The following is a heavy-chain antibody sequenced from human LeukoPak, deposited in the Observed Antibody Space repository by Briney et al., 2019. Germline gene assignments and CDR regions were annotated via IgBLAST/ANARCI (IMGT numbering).Heavy chain of an antibody. V-gene: IGHV1-69*01. D-gene: IGHD3-10*01. CDR2: VIPIFGTA. Sequence: SVKVSCKASGGTFSSYAISWVRQAPGQGLEWMGGVIPIFGTANYAQKFQGRVTITADESTSTAYMELSSLRSEDTAVYYCARDSSSSSPYYGSGLNWFDPWGQGTLVTVSS. CDR3: ARDSSSSSPYYGSGLNWFDP. CDR1: GGTFSSYA. J-gene: IGHJ5*02.